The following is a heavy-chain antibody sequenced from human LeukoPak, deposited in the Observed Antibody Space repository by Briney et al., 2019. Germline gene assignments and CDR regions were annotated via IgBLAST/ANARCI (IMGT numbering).Heavy chain of an antibody. CDR3: ARSSSGYFHLFDY. CDR1: GGSISSSSYY. CDR2: IYYSGST. D-gene: IGHD3-22*01. Sequence: SETLSLTCTVSGGSISSSSYYWGWIRQPPGKGLEWIGSIYYSGSTYYNPSLKSRVTISVDTSKNQFSLKLSSVTAADTAVYYCARSSSGYFHLFDYWGQGTLVTVSS. V-gene: IGHV4-39*01. J-gene: IGHJ4*02.